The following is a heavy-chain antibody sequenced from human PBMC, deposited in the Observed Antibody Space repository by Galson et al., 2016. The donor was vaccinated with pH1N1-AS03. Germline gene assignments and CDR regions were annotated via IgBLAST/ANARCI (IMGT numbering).Heavy chain of an antibody. CDR1: GYAFTDYY. CDR2: INTDSGGT. D-gene: IGHD6-13*01. Sequence: SVKVSCKASGYAFTDYYMHLLRQAPGQGLEWKAWINTDSGGTDYAQKFQGRVTMTRDASISTTYMELSSLRSDDTAVYYCVRGSPHSSSTNYAFEFWGRGTMVTVSS. V-gene: IGHV1-2*02. CDR3: VRGSPHSSSTNYAFEF. J-gene: IGHJ3*01.